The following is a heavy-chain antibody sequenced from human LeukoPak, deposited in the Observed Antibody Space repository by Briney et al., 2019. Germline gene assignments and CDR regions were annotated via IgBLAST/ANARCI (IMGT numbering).Heavy chain of an antibody. CDR3: ATDRETYYYDSSGFSF. J-gene: IGHJ4*02. CDR2: FDPEDGET. D-gene: IGHD3-22*01. Sequence: APVKVSCKVSGYTLTELSMHWVRQAPGKGLEWMGGFDPEDGETIYAQKFQGRVTMTEDTSTDTAYVELSSLRSEDTAVYYCATDRETYYYDSSGFSFWGQGTLVTVSS. CDR1: GYTLTELS. V-gene: IGHV1-24*01.